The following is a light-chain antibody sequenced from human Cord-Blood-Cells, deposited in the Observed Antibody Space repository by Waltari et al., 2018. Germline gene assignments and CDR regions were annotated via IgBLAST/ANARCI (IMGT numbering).Light chain of an antibody. Sequence: QTVVTQEPSLTVSPGGTVTLTCPSSTGPVTSGYYPNWFQQKPGQAPRGLIYSTSNKHAWTTARFSGSLLGGKAALTLSGVQPEDEAGYYCLLYYGGAQVFGGGTKLTVL. V-gene: IGLV7-43*01. CDR1: TGPVTSGYY. CDR3: LLYYGGAQV. CDR2: STS. J-gene: IGLJ3*02.